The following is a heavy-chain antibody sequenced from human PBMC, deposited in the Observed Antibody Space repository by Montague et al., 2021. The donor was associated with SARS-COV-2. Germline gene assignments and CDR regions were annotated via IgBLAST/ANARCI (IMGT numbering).Heavy chain of an antibody. CDR2: IHHTGIT. D-gene: IGHD6-13*01. CDR1: GASVSSINW. CDR3: ASHPVFQQLYS. Sequence: SETLSLTCAVSGASVSSINWWSWVRQPPGRGLEWIAEIHHTGITNFNPSLRSRVSISLDSSKNQLSPTLISVTAADTAIYYCASHPVFQQLYSWGQGTLVSVSS. V-gene: IGHV4-4*02. J-gene: IGHJ4*02.